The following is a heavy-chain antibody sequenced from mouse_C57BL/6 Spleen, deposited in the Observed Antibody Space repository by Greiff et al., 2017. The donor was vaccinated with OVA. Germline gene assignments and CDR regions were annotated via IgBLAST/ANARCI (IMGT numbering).Heavy chain of an antibody. D-gene: IGHD1-1*01. V-gene: IGHV1-81*01. CDR2: IYPRSGNT. Sequence: VQLQESGAELARPGASVKLSCKASGYTFTSYGISWVKQRTGQGLEWIGEIYPRSGNTYYNEKFKGKATMTADKSSSTAYMELRSLTSEDSAVYFCARSIHYYGSSFDVWGTGTTVTVSS. CDR3: ARSIHYYGSSFDV. CDR1: GYTFTSYG. J-gene: IGHJ1*03.